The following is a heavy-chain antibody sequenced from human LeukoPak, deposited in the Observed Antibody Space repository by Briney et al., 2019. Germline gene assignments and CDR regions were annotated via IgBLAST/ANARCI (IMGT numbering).Heavy chain of an antibody. CDR3: TTNSPLAGSICKY. CDR2: IKSKTDGGTT. J-gene: IGHJ4*02. D-gene: IGHD6-19*01. V-gene: IGHV3-15*01. CDR1: GFTFSSYW. Sequence: PGGSLRLSCAASGFTFSSYWMSWVRQAPGKGLEWVGRIKSKTDGGTTDYAAPVKGRFTISRDDSKSTLYLQMHSLKTEDTAVYYCTTNSPLAGSICKYWGQGTLVTVSS.